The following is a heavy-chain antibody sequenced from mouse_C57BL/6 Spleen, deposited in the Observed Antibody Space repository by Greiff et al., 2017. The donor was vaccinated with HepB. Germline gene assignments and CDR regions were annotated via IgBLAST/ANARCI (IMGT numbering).Heavy chain of an antibody. CDR1: GYTFTDYE. D-gene: IGHD2-2*01. V-gene: IGHV1-15*01. CDR3: TRPGSWFAY. J-gene: IGHJ3*01. CDR2: IDPETGGT. Sequence: QVQLKESGAELVRPGASVTLSCKASGYTFTDYEMHWVKQTPVHGLEWIGAIDPETGGTAYNQKFKGKAILTADKSSSTAYMELRSLTSEDSAVYYCTRPGSWFAYWGQGTLVTVSA.